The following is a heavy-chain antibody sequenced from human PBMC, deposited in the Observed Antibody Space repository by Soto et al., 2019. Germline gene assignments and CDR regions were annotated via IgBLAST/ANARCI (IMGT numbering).Heavy chain of an antibody. J-gene: IGHJ6*02. CDR3: VRERKQLQTNRVYNYGLDV. V-gene: IGHV3-21*06. D-gene: IGHD6-19*01. Sequence: EVQLMESGGGLVKPGGSLRLSCVGSEFIFSSYRMHWVRQAPGKGLEWVSSISSSSNNINYVDSVKGRFTISRDNAKTSMYLQMNSLRAEDTGIYYCVRERKQLQTNRVYNYGLDVWGQGTTVTVPS. CDR1: EFIFSSYR. CDR2: ISSSSNNI.